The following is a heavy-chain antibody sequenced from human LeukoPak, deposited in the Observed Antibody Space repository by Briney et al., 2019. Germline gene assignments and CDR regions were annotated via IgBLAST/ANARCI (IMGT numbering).Heavy chain of an antibody. CDR1: GFPFSSHW. V-gene: IGHV3-74*01. CDR3: AREYAAGTLDY. J-gene: IGHJ4*02. Sequence: PGGSLSLSRSASGFPFSSHWMIWARHAPGKGLVWVSSITSDGIGTHYADSVNGRFTISRDNAKNTLHRQTNRLRADGTAVYYCAREYAAGTLDYWGQGTMVTVSS. D-gene: IGHD6-13*01. CDR2: ITSDGIGT.